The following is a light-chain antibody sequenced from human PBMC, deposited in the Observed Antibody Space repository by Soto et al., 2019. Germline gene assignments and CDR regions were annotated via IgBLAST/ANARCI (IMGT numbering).Light chain of an antibody. CDR1: SSDVGGYNY. CDR3: NSYTSSSTWV. Sequence: QSALTQPASVSGSPGQSITISCTGTSSDVGGYNYVSWYQQHPGKAPKLMIYEVSTRPSGVSNRFSGSKSGNTASLTISGLQAEDEADYYCNSYTSSSTWVFGGGTTLTVL. V-gene: IGLV2-14*01. J-gene: IGLJ3*02. CDR2: EVS.